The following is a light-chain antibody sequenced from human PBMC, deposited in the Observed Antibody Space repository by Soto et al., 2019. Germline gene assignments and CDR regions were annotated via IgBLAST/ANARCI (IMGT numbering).Light chain of an antibody. CDR2: GVS. V-gene: IGKV3-15*01. CDR1: QSVSSK. CDR3: QQYNNWPHT. Sequence: EIVMTHSPSTLSLSPVERATLSCRASQSVSSKLAWFQQKPGQAPSLLIYGVSTRATGVPVRFSGSGSGTEFTLTINSLQSEDFAVYYCQQYNNWPHTFGQGTKVDIK. J-gene: IGKJ2*01.